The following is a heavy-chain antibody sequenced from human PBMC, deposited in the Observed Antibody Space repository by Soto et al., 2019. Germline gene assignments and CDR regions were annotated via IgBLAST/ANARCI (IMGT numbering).Heavy chain of an antibody. CDR1: AGTFSSYA. V-gene: IGHV1-69*06. Sequence: SSVKFSCKACAGTFSSYAISWVRQAPGQGLEWMGGGIPIFGTANYAQKFQGRVTITADKSTSTAYMELSSLRSEDTAVYYCAIARTLSVVVAATTFGYWGQATLVTASS. J-gene: IGHJ4*02. CDR2: GIPIFGTA. D-gene: IGHD2-15*01. CDR3: AIARTLSVVVAATTFGY.